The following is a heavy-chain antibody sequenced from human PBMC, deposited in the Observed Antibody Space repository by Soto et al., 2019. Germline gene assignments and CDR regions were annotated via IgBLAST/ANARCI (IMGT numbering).Heavy chain of an antibody. V-gene: IGHV3-15*07. CDR3: TTLGPS. CDR1: GFTFGDAW. J-gene: IGHJ5*02. Sequence: EVQLVESGGGWVKPGGSLTLSCVASGFTFGDAWMNWVRQAAGKGLEWVGHVKTKSEGETTDYAALVKGRFTIWRDDSTNTLYLQMDSLKSDDTGKYFCTTLGPSWGQGTQVTVSS. CDR2: VKTKSEGETT.